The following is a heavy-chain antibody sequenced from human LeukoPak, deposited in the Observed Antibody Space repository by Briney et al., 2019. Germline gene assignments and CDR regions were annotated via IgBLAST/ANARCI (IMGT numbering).Heavy chain of an antibody. J-gene: IGHJ4*02. Sequence: ASVKVSCKASGYTFTTYGITWVRQAPGQGLELMGWISAYNGNTNYAQKLQGRVTMTTDTSTNTAYMELRSLRSDDTAVYYCARALVDGYKELGYWGQGTLVTVSS. D-gene: IGHD5-24*01. CDR1: GYTFTTYG. CDR2: ISAYNGNT. CDR3: ARALVDGYKELGY. V-gene: IGHV1-18*01.